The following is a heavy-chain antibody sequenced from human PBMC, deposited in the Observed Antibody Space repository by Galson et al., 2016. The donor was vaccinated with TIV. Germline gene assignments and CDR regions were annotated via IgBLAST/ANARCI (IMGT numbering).Heavy chain of an antibody. V-gene: IGHV3-74*01. D-gene: IGHD2-2*01. CDR3: ARVELVDYGLDV. CDR2: IDRDGTRI. J-gene: IGHJ6*02. Sequence: SLRLSCAASGFTFSSCWMHWIRQVPGKGLVWVSRIDRDGTRITYADSVKGRFTISRDTSKNTLYLQMNSLRAEDTAVYYCARVELVDYGLDVWGQGTTVTVSS. CDR1: GFTFSSCW.